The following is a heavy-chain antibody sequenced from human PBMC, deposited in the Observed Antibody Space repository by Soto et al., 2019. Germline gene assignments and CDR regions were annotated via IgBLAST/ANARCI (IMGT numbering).Heavy chain of an antibody. CDR2: ISGSGRST. J-gene: IGHJ5*02. D-gene: IGHD3-16*01. V-gene: IGHV3-23*01. CDR3: AKESMSTFGGLSANWFDP. CDR1: GFSFSSYA. Sequence: GESLKISCAASGFSFSSYALNWVRQAPGKGLEWVSAISGSGRSTDYADSVKGRFTISRDNSKNTLYLQMNSLRAEDTAVYYCAKESMSTFGGLSANWFDPWGQGTLVTVSS.